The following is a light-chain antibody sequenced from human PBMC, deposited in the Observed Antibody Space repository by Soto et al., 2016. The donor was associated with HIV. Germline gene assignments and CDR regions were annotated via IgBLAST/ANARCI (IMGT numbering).Light chain of an antibody. J-gene: IGKJ2*01. CDR2: LGS. Sequence: EIVMTQSPLSLPVTPGEPASISCRSSQSLLHSNGYYYLTWYLQRPGQSPRRLISLGSDRASGVPDRFGGSGSGTDFTLRISRVEAEDVGVYYCIQSVQLPHFGQGTKLEIK. CDR1: QSLLHSNGYYY. V-gene: IGKV2-28*01. CDR3: IQSVQLPH.